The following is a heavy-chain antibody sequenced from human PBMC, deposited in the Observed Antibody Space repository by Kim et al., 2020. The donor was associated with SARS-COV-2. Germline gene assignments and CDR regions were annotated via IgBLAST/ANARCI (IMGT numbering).Heavy chain of an antibody. CDR3: ARAPDSSGYHHFFDI. V-gene: IGHV4-59*13. CDR2: IYYSGST. J-gene: IGHJ3*02. CDR1: GGSISSYY. Sequence: SETLSLTCTVSGGSISSYYWSWIRQPPGKGLEWIGYIYYSGSTNYNPSLKSRVTISVDTSKNQFSLKLSSVTAADTAVYYCARAPDSSGYHHFFDIWGQGTMVTVSS. D-gene: IGHD3-22*01.